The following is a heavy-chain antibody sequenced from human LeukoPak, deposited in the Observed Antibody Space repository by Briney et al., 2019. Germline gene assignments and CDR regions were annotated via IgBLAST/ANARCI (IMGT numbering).Heavy chain of an antibody. CDR3: ARENTSGTNWFDP. Sequence: SSETLSLTCGVSDYSITSDNYWGWIRPPPGKGLEWIGIIYHSGSTYYNPSLKSRVTISVDTSKNHFSLKLTSVTAADTALYYCARENTSGTNWFDPWGQGTLVTVSS. CDR1: DYSITSDNY. V-gene: IGHV4-38-2*02. CDR2: IYHSGST. J-gene: IGHJ5*02. D-gene: IGHD3-10*01.